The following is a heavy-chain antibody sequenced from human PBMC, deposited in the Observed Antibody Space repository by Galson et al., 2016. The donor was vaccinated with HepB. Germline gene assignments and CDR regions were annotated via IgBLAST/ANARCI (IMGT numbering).Heavy chain of an antibody. V-gene: IGHV4-34*01. CDR1: GGSFSDDY. CDR3: ARERRQWMVVNRFDS. Sequence: LSLPCAVNGGSFSDDYWSWIRQSPGKGLEWIGEIYRSGSTNYNPSLKSPVTISRDTSRNQFSLRLTSVTAADTAVYYRARERRQWMVVNRFDSWGQGTLVTVSS. D-gene: IGHD6-19*01. J-gene: IGHJ5*01. CDR2: IYRSGST.